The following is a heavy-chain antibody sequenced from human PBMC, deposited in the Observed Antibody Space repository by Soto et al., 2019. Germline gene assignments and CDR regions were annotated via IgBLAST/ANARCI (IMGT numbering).Heavy chain of an antibody. CDR3: ATGVIGASELGALDY. Sequence: QVQLEQSGAEVKKPGASMKVSCKASGGTFSSYAISWVRQAPGQGLEWMGGIIPIFGTANYAQKFQGRVTITADKSTSTAYMELSSLRSEDTAVYYCATGVIGASELGALDYWGQGTLVTVSS. CDR2: IIPIFGTA. J-gene: IGHJ4*02. CDR1: GGTFSSYA. D-gene: IGHD7-27*01. V-gene: IGHV1-69*06.